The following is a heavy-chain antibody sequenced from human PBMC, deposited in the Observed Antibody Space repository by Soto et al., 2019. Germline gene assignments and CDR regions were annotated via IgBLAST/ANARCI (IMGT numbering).Heavy chain of an antibody. CDR1: GFTFDDYA. Sequence: EVQLVESGGGLVQPGRSLRLSCAASGFTFDDYAMHWVRQAPGKGLEWVSGISWNSGSIGYADSVKGRFTISRDNAXNXXXXXXXXXXXXXXXXXXXAXXRGLVLSFYFDYWGQGTLVTVSS. J-gene: IGHJ4*02. CDR3: AXXRGLVLSFYFDY. V-gene: IGHV3-9*01. D-gene: IGHD6-19*01. CDR2: ISWNSGSI.